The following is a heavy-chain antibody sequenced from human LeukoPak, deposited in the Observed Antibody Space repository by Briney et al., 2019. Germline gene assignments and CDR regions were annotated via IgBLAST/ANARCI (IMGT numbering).Heavy chain of an antibody. Sequence: PGGSLRLSCAASGFTFSSYGMHWIREAPGKGLDWVAFIRYDGSNKYYADSVKGRFTISRDNSKNTLYLQMNSLRAEDTAVYCCAKVPTTVTFYYYYYGMDVWGQGTTVTVSS. CDR1: GFTFSSYG. CDR3: AKVPTTVTFYYYYYGMDV. D-gene: IGHD4-17*01. J-gene: IGHJ6*02. CDR2: IRYDGSNK. V-gene: IGHV3-30*02.